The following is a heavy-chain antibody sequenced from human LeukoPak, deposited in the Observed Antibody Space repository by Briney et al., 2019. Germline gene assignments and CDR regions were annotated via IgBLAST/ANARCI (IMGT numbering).Heavy chain of an antibody. J-gene: IGHJ5*02. D-gene: IGHD2-8*01. V-gene: IGHV4-59*01. CDR3: AREGEWSRSDP. CDR2: IYYSGST. Sequence: SETLSLTCTVSGGSISSYYWSWIRQPPGKGLEWIGYIYYSGSTNYHPSLKSRVTISVDTYKNQFTLKLSSVTAADTAVDYCAREGEWSRSDPWGQRTMVTVSS. CDR1: GGSISSYY.